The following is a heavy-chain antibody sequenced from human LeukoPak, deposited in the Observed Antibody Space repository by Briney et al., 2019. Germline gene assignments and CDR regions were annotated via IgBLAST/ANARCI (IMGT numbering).Heavy chain of an antibody. CDR2: INPNSGGT. J-gene: IGHJ4*02. Sequence: ASVKASCKASGYTFTGYYIHWVRQAPGQGLEWMGWINPNSGGTDYAQNFQGRVTMTRDTSFSAAYMELSRLRSDDTAVYYCAREGYSSGLDFWGQGTLVTVSS. CDR3: AREGYSSGLDF. CDR1: GYTFTGYY. D-gene: IGHD6-19*01. V-gene: IGHV1-2*02.